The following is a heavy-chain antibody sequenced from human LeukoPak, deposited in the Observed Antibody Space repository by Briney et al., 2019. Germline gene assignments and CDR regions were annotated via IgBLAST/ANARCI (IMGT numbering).Heavy chain of an antibody. Sequence: SETLSLTCTVSGGSISSGSYFWGRIRQSPGKGLEWIGSSYSGGSTYYQNPSLKSRVTISVDTSKNQFLLNVSSVTAADTAVYYCARHDGRSGGTMGALDHRGRGALVIVSS. CDR3: ARHDGRSGGTMGALDH. CDR2: SYSGGST. D-gene: IGHD2-15*01. CDR1: GGSISSGSYF. J-gene: IGHJ4*02. V-gene: IGHV4-39*01.